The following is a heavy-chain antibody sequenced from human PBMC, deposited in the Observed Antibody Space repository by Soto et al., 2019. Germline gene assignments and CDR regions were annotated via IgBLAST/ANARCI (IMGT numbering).Heavy chain of an antibody. V-gene: IGHV3-23*01. D-gene: IGHD3-22*01. J-gene: IGHJ3*01. CDR3: AKTFYHDYRRAFDV. CDR2: ITSRGDDL. CDR1: GLTLSRYA. Sequence: EVQLLESGGDLVQPGGSLRLSCAASGLTLSRYAMSWGRQAPGKGLEWVSGITSRGDDLYYADSVKGRFTISRDNSKTALNLQMNGLRAEDTAMYSCAKTFYHDYRRAFDVWGHGTLVTVSS.